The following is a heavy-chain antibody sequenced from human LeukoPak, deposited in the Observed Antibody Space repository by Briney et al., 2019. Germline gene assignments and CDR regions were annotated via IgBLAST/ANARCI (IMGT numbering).Heavy chain of an antibody. CDR2: INPSGGST. J-gene: IGHJ6*02. CDR3: ARVFGSGSYYPLRYYGMDV. V-gene: IGHV1-46*01. Sequence: ASVKVSCKASGYTFTSYYMHWVRQAPGQGLEWMGIINPSGGSTSYAQKFQGRVTMTRDTSTSTVYMELSSLRSEDTAVYYCARVFGSGSYYPLRYYGMDVWGQGTTVTVSS. CDR1: GYTFTSYY. D-gene: IGHD3-10*01.